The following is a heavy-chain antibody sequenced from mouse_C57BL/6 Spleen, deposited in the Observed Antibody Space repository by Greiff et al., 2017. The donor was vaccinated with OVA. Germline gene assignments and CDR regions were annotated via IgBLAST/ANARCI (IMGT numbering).Heavy chain of an antibody. D-gene: IGHD2-4*01. CDR1: GYTFTSYW. CDR2: IDPSDSYS. Sequence: VQLQQPGAELVRPGTSVKLSCKASGYTFTSYWMHWVKQRPGQGLEWIGVIDPSDSYSNYNQKFKGKATLTVDTSSSTAYMQLSSLTSEDSAVYYGARKDYDYDVYYAMDYWGQGTSVTVSS. CDR3: ARKDYDYDVYYAMDY. J-gene: IGHJ4*01. V-gene: IGHV1-59*01.